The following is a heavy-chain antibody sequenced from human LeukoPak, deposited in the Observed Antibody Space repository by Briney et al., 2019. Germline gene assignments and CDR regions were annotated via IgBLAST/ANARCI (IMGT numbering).Heavy chain of an antibody. Sequence: GASVKVSCTASGYTFTGYFLHWVRQAPGQGLEWLGWINPNSGGTNYAPKFQGRVTMTRDTSINAAYMELSRLRSDDTAVYYCARSIGTTFGFSDYWGQGTLVTVSS. D-gene: IGHD3-16*01. CDR2: INPNSGGT. CDR1: GYTFTGYF. J-gene: IGHJ4*02. V-gene: IGHV1-2*02. CDR3: ARSIGTTFGFSDY.